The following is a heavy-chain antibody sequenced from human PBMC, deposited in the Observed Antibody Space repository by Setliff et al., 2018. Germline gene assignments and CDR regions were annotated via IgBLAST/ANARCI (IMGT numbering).Heavy chain of an antibody. V-gene: IGHV4-61*09. J-gene: IGHJ5*01. CDR1: GASISSGSHY. CDR2: VYSTGST. CDR3: VRDRYGRNSDGSGVYNWFDY. Sequence: PSETLSLTCNVSGASISSGSHYWSWIRQSAGEKPTWIGHVYSTGSTNYNPSFESRVSISVDKSNNQFSQKMTSVTAADTAMYYCVRDRYGRNSDGSGVYNWFDYWGQGTLVTVSS. D-gene: IGHD2-15*01.